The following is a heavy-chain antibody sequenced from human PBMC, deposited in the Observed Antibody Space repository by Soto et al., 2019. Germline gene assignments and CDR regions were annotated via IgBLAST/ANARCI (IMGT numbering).Heavy chain of an antibody. V-gene: IGHV4-4*02. Sequence: SETLSLTCAVSGGSISSSNWWSWVRQPPGKGLEWIGEIYHSGSTNYNPSLKSRVTISVDKSKNQFSLKLSSVTAADTAVYYCARGHGYGGNSTDAFDIWGQGTMVTVSS. CDR1: GGSISSSNW. J-gene: IGHJ3*02. CDR2: IYHSGST. CDR3: ARGHGYGGNSTDAFDI. D-gene: IGHD4-17*01.